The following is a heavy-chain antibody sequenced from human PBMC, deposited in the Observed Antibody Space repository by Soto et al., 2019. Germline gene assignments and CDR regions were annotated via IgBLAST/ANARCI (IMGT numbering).Heavy chain of an antibody. D-gene: IGHD6-19*01. Sequence: QVKLVESGGGVVQPGASLRLSCAASGFIFSSFGMHWVRRAPGKGLEWLTIIWSDGNNTDYADSVKGRFTISRDNSKNTLYLQMNDLRAEDTAVYYCARDDSSGWTQDYWGQGTLVSVSS. J-gene: IGHJ4*02. CDR2: IWSDGNNT. V-gene: IGHV3-33*01. CDR1: GFIFSSFG. CDR3: ARDDSSGWTQDY.